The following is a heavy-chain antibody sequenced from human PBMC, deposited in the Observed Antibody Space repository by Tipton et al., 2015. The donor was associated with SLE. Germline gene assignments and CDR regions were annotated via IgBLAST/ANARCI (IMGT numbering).Heavy chain of an antibody. J-gene: IGHJ4*02. CDR2: IRSKAYGGTT. Sequence: SLRLSCTASGFTFGDYAMSWVRQAPGKGLEWVGFIRSKAYGGTTEYAASVKGRFTISRDDSKSIAYLQMNSLKTEDTAVYYCTRGNDYYDFWSGMGYWGQGTLVTVSS. D-gene: IGHD3-3*01. CDR1: GFTFGDYA. V-gene: IGHV3-49*04. CDR3: TRGNDYYDFWSGMGY.